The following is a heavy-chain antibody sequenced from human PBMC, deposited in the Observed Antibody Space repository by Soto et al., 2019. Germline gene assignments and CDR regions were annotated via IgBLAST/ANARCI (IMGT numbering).Heavy chain of an antibody. J-gene: IGHJ4*02. D-gene: IGHD3-22*01. CDR1: GFTFSSYW. CDR3: AKERYYYDSSGPSSEADY. CDR2: IKKDGSEK. V-gene: IGHV3-7*01. Sequence: GGSLRLSCEASGFTFSSYWMSWVRQAPGKGLEWVANIKKDGSEKFYVDSVMGRFAISRDNAKNSLYLQMNSLRAEDTAVYYCAKERYYYDSSGPSSEADYWGQGTLVTVSS.